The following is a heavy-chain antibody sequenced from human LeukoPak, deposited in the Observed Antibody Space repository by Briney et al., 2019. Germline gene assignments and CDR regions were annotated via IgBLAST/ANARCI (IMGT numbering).Heavy chain of an antibody. D-gene: IGHD1-26*01. CDR2: INHSGST. CDR3: ARDMSMGSGSFALDY. CDR1: GFTFSSYG. V-gene: IGHV4-34*01. J-gene: IGHJ4*02. Sequence: PGGSLRLSCAASGFTFSSYGMHWIRQPPGKGLEWIGEINHSGSTNYNPSLKSRVTISVDKSKNQFSLKLSSVTAADTAVYYCARDMSMGSGSFALDYWGQGTLVTVSS.